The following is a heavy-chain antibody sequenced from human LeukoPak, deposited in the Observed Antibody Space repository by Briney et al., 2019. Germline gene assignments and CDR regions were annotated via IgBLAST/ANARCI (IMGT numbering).Heavy chain of an antibody. V-gene: IGHV3-74*01. CDR1: GGSISSIYW. CDR2: INSDGSST. CDR3: ARDLSGVTGYTYGRGIDY. Sequence: GTLSLTCSVSGGSISSIYWMHWVRQAPGRGLVWVSRINSDGSSTSYADSVKGRFTISRDNAKTSLYLQMNSLRAEDTAVYYCARDLSGVTGYTYGRGIDYWGQGTLVTVSS. D-gene: IGHD5-18*01. J-gene: IGHJ4*02.